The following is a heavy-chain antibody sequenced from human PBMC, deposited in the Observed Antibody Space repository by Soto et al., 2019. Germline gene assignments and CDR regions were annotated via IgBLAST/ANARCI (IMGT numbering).Heavy chain of an antibody. CDR1: GFTFKNYG. D-gene: IGHD3-22*01. CDR3: ARDAYYYDSGGDFEGGYFDY. V-gene: IGHV3-30*03. Sequence: QVELVESGGGVVQPGRSLRLSCAVSGFTFKNYGMHWVRQAPGKGLEWVAVILYDGSYKYYADSVQARFTISRDNSKNTLYLQMNSLRAEDTAVYYCARDAYYYDSGGDFEGGYFDYWGQGALVTVSS. CDR2: ILYDGSYK. J-gene: IGHJ4*02.